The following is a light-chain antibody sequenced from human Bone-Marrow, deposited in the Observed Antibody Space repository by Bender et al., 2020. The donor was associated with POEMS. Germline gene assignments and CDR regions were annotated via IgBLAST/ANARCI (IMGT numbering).Light chain of an antibody. Sequence: QSALTQPASVSGSPGQSITISCTGTSSDVGGYNYVSWYQQHPGKAPKLMIYEATKRPSGVSDRFSGFKSGNTASLTISGLQAEDEGDYYCCSFAGSRTWVFGGGTKLTIL. CDR2: EAT. CDR3: CSFAGSRTWV. CDR1: SSDVGGYNY. J-gene: IGLJ3*02. V-gene: IGLV2-23*01.